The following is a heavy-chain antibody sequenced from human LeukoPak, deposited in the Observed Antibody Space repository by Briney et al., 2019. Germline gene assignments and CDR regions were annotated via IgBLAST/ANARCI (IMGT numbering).Heavy chain of an antibody. CDR3: ARESFSVTTPHWFDP. J-gene: IGHJ5*02. Sequence: GGSLRLSCAASGFTFSSYWMHWVRQAPGKGLVWVSRINSDGSSTSYADSVKGRITISRDNSKNTLYLQMNSLRAEDTAVYYCARESFSVTTPHWFDPWGQGTLVTVSS. CDR1: GFTFSSYW. V-gene: IGHV3-74*01. CDR2: INSDGSST. D-gene: IGHD4-11*01.